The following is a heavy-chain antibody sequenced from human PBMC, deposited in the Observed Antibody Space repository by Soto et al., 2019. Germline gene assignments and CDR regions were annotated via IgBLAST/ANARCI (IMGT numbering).Heavy chain of an antibody. Sequence: GGSLRLSCSASGFTFSSYAMHWVRQAPGKGLEYVSAISSNGGSTYYADSVKGRFTISRDNSKNTLYLQMSSLRAEDTAVYYCVPTLLYSSGSNSMFDYWGQGTLVTVSS. J-gene: IGHJ4*02. CDR1: GFTFSSYA. V-gene: IGHV3-64D*08. CDR2: ISSNGGST. CDR3: VPTLLYSSGSNSMFDY. D-gene: IGHD6-19*01.